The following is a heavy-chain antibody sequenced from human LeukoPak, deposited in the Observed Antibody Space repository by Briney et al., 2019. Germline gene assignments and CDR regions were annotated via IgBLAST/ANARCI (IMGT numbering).Heavy chain of an antibody. J-gene: IGHJ3*02. CDR1: GFTFSSYS. D-gene: IGHD2-2*01. V-gene: IGHV3-15*01. Sequence: GGSLRLSCAASGFTFSSYSMNWVRQAPGKGLEWVGRIKSKTDGGTTDYAAPVKGRFTISRDDSKNTLYLQMNSLKTEDTAVYYCTIGYCSSTSCYGSTLLPEPQFDDAFDIWGQGTMVTVSS. CDR3: TIGYCSSTSCYGSTLLPEPQFDDAFDI. CDR2: IKSKTDGGTT.